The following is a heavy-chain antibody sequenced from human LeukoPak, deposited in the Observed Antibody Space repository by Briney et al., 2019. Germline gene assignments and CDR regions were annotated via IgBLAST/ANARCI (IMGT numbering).Heavy chain of an antibody. J-gene: IGHJ4*02. CDR2: ISYSGNT. D-gene: IGHD5-18*01. CDR1: GGSVSSNNHY. V-gene: IGHV4-30-4*01. Sequence: SETLSLTCSVSGGSVSSNNHYWTWIRQPPGKGLEWIGYISYSGNTYYNPSLKSRIIMSVDTSKNQFSLSLISVTAADTAVYYCARSGYSYGPFDYWGQGTLVTVSS. CDR3: ARSGYSYGPFDY.